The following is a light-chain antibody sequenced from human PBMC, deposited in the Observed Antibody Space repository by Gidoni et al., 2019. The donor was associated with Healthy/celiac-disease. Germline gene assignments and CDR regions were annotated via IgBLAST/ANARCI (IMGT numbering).Light chain of an antibody. Sequence: AVLTQPPAVSGAPGKRVTISCTGGSSNIGAGYDVHWYQQLPGTAPKLLIYGNSNRPSAVPDRFSGSKSGTSASLAITGLQAEDEADYYCQSYDSSLSGSVFGGGTKLTVL. CDR2: GNS. J-gene: IGLJ2*01. V-gene: IGLV1-40*01. CDR1: SSNIGAGYD. CDR3: QSYDSSLSGSV.